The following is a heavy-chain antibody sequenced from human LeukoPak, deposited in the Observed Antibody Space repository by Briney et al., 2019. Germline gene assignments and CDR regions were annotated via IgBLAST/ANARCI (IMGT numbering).Heavy chain of an antibody. Sequence: GGSLRLSCAASGFTFSSYGMHWVRQAPGKGLEWVAVISYDGSNKYYADSVKGRFTISRDNSKNTLYLQMNSLRAEDTAVYYCAKDHGTVVWGKGTTVTISS. CDR1: GFTFSSYG. V-gene: IGHV3-30*18. D-gene: IGHD1-1*01. CDR2: ISYDGSNK. J-gene: IGHJ6*04. CDR3: AKDHGTVV.